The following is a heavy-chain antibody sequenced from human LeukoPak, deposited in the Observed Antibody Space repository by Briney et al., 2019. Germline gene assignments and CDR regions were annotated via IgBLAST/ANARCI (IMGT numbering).Heavy chain of an antibody. Sequence: ASVKVSCKASGGTFSSYAISWVRQAPGQGLERMGGIIPIFGTANYAQKFQGRVTITADESTSTAYMELSSLRSEDTAVYYCARVEFEAVAGTNYYYGMDVWGQGTTVTISS. CDR2: IIPIFGTA. J-gene: IGHJ6*02. CDR1: GGTFSSYA. V-gene: IGHV1-69*13. D-gene: IGHD6-19*01. CDR3: ARVEFEAVAGTNYYYGMDV.